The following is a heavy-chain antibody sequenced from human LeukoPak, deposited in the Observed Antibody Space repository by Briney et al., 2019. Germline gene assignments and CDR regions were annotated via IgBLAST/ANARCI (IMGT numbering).Heavy chain of an antibody. CDR1: GYTFTSYG. V-gene: IGHV1-18*01. Sequence: GASVKVSCKASGYTFTSYGISWVRQAPGQGLEWMGWISAYNGNTNYAQKLQGRVTMTTDTSTSTAYMELRSLRSDDTAVYYCAREKRYDFWSGYANYYYYGMDVWGQGTTVTVSS. CDR3: AREKRYDFWSGYANYYYYGMDV. D-gene: IGHD3-3*01. CDR2: ISAYNGNT. J-gene: IGHJ6*02.